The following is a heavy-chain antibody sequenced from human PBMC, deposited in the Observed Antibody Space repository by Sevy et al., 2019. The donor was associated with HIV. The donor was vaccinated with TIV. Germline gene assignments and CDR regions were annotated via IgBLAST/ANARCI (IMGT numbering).Heavy chain of an antibody. Sequence: GGSLRLSCAASGFTFSRYSMNWVRQAPGKGLEWVSYISSHGSTLYYADSVKGRFTISRDNAVNSLYLQMNSLRDEDTAVYYCARDDSGGQYLPYFDPWGPGTLVTVSS. CDR1: GFTFSRYS. V-gene: IGHV3-48*02. D-gene: IGHD2-15*01. CDR2: ISSHGSTL. J-gene: IGHJ5*02. CDR3: ARDDSGGQYLPYFDP.